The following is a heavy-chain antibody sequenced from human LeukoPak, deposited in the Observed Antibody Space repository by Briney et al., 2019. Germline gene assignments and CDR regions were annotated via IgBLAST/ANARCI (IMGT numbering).Heavy chain of an antibody. CDR1: GGSFSGYY. CDR2: INHSGST. V-gene: IGHV4-34*01. Sequence: SETLSLTCAVYGGSFSGYYWSWIRQPPGKGLEWIGEINHSGSTNYNPSLKSRVTISVDTSKNQFSLKLSPVTAADTAVYYCARVGRNYGYSYGYVGYYFDYWGQGTLVTVSS. J-gene: IGHJ4*02. D-gene: IGHD5-18*01. CDR3: ARVGRNYGYSYGYVGYYFDY.